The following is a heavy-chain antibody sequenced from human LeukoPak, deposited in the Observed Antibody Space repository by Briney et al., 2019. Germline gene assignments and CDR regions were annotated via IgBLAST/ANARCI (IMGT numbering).Heavy chain of an antibody. Sequence: PGGSLRLSCAASGFTFSTYDVHWVRQVTGKGLEWVSASGTAGDTYYPGSVKGRFTISKENAKNSLYLHINSLRAGDTAVYYCARGPFGSGSPYYFDHWGQGTLVTVSS. CDR2: SGTAGDT. J-gene: IGHJ4*02. CDR1: GFTFSTYD. V-gene: IGHV3-13*01. CDR3: ARGPFGSGSPYYFDH. D-gene: IGHD3-10*01.